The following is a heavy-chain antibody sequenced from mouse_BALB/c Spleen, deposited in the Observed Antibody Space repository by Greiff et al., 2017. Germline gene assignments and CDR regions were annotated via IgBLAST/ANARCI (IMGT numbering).Heavy chain of an antibody. CDR3: ERGDYDLDY. V-gene: IGHV1-69*01. J-gene: IGHJ2*01. D-gene: IGHD2-4*01. CDR2: IDTSDSYT. Sequence: QVQLQQPGAELVMPGASVKLSCKASGYTFTDYWMHWVKQRPGQGLEWIGAIDTSDSYTSYNQKFKGKATLTVDEPSSTAYMQLSSLTSEDSAVYYCERGDYDLDYWGQGTTLTVSS. CDR1: GYTFTDYW.